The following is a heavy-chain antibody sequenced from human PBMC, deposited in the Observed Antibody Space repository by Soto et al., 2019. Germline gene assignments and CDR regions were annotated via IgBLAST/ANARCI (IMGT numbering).Heavy chain of an antibody. CDR1: GGSISSGGYS. J-gene: IGHJ6*02. CDR2: IYHSGST. CDR3: ARGIGGMVRGVIVPYYYYGMDV. D-gene: IGHD3-10*01. Sequence: SETLSLTCAASGGSISSGGYSWSWIRQPPGKGLEWIGYIYHSGSTYYNPSLKSRVTISVDRSKNQFSLKLSSVTAADTAVYYCARGIGGMVRGVIVPYYYYGMDVWGQGTTVTVSS. V-gene: IGHV4-30-2*01.